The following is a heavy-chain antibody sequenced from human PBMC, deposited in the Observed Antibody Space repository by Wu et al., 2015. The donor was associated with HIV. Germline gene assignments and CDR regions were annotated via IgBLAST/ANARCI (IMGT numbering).Heavy chain of an antibody. D-gene: IGHD3-10*01. V-gene: IGHV1-69*01. CDR2: FIPSFGTA. CDR1: GGTFSSYA. Sequence: QVQLVQSGAEVKKPGSSVKVSCKASGGTFSSYAISWVREAPGQGLEWMGGFIPSFGTAHYAQKFQGRITITADESTSTAYMELSSLRSEDTAVYYCAREGNAYYSSPTFDYWGQGTLVTVSS. CDR3: AREGNAYYSSPTFDY. J-gene: IGHJ4*02.